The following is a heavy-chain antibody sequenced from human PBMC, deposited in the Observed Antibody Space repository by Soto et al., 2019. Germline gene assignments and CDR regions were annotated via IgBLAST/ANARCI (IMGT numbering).Heavy chain of an antibody. CDR3: AGLYSGYMAIDY. D-gene: IGHD5-12*01. Sequence: SETLSLTCTVSGGSVSSTNYYWSWVRQPPGKALEWIGVIYHSGSINYNPSLKSRVTISVDASKNQFSLNLSSVTAADTAIYYCAGLYSGYMAIDYWGQGTLVTVSS. V-gene: IGHV4-61*01. J-gene: IGHJ4*02. CDR1: GGSVSSTNYY. CDR2: IYHSGSI.